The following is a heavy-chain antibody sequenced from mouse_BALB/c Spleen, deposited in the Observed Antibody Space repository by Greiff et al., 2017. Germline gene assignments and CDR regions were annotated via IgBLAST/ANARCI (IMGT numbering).Heavy chain of an antibody. D-gene: IGHD1-1*01. CDR3: ARDYYGSSYYAMDY. V-gene: IGHV7-3*02. Sequence: EVNLVESGGGLVQPGGSLRLSCATSGFTFTDYYMSWVRQPPGKALEWLGFIRNKANGYTTEYSASVKGRFTISRDNSQSILYLQMNTLRAEDSATYYCARDYYGSSYYAMDYWGQGTSVTVSS. CDR2: IRNKANGYTT. J-gene: IGHJ4*01. CDR1: GFTFTDYY.